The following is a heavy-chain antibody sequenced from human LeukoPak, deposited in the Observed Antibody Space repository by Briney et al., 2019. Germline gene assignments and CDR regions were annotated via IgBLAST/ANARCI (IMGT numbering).Heavy chain of an antibody. CDR2: IYRSGHT. CDR1: GDSIGDYY. CDR3: ARDRRLYDSSGYYGMDV. D-gene: IGHD3-22*01. V-gene: IGHV4-59*01. J-gene: IGHJ6*02. Sequence: PSETLSLTCTVSGDSIGDYYWSWIRQPPGKGLEWIGYIYRSGHTHSNPSLKSRVTISVDTSKNQFSLKLSSVTAADTAVYYCARDRRLYDSSGYYGMDVWGQGTTVTVSS.